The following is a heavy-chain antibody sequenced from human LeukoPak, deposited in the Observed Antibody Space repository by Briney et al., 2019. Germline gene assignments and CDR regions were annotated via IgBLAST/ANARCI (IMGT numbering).Heavy chain of an antibody. Sequence: SETLSLTCTVSGGSISTYYWSWIRQPPGKGLGWIAYVYYTGRALSNPSLERRVTVSVDTSKTQFSLELTSVTAADTAVYYCARHIPVSYDAFDLWGRGTTVTVSS. CDR1: GGSISTYY. D-gene: IGHD6-19*01. J-gene: IGHJ3*01. CDR3: ARHIPVSYDAFDL. V-gene: IGHV4-59*08. CDR2: VYYTGRA.